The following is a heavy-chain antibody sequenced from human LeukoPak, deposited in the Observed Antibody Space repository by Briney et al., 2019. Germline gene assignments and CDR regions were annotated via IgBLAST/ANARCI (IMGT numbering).Heavy chain of an antibody. CDR1: GGAISSYY. Sequence: SETLSLTCTVSGGAISSYYWSWIRQPPGKGLEWIGYIYDSGSTNYNLSLKSRVTISVDTSKNQFSLKLSSVTAADTAVYYCARDRLGLPVDYWGRGTLVTVSS. CDR2: IYDSGST. V-gene: IGHV4-59*01. D-gene: IGHD3-16*01. J-gene: IGHJ4*02. CDR3: ARDRLGLPVDY.